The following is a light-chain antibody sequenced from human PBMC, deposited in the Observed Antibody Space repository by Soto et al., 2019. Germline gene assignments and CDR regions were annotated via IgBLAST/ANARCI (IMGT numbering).Light chain of an antibody. Sequence: QSALTQPASVSGSPGQSITISCTGTSSDVGANIFVSWYQQHPGKVPKLMIYTVSSRPSGVSQRFSGSKSGTTASLTISGLQAEDAADYYCSSFTTDSTYVFGTGTKVTVL. CDR2: TVS. V-gene: IGLV2-14*01. CDR1: SSDVGANIF. CDR3: SSFTTDSTYV. J-gene: IGLJ1*01.